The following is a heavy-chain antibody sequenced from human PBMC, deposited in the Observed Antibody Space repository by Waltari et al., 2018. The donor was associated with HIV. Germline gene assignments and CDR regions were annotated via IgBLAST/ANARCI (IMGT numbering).Heavy chain of an antibody. V-gene: IGHV4-59*01. CDR1: GGSISNYY. Sequence: QVQLQESGPGLVKPSETLSLICTVSGGSISNYYWTWIRQPPGKGLEWIGYIYYSGSTNYHPSLKSRVTISGDTSKNQFSLKVRSVTAADTARYYCARVDRYTSSGLDYWGQGTLVNVSS. D-gene: IGHD6-13*01. CDR2: IYYSGST. CDR3: ARVDRYTSSGLDY. J-gene: IGHJ4*02.